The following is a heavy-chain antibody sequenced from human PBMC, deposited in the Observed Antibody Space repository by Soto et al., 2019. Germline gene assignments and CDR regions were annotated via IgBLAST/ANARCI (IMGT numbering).Heavy chain of an antibody. D-gene: IGHD6-13*01. Sequence: SETLSLTCAVYGGSFSGYYWSWIRQPPGKGLEWIGEINHSGSTNYNPSLKSRVTISVDTSKNQFSLKLSSVTAADTAVYYCARDLAGPFDYWGQGTLVTVSS. CDR1: GGSFSGYY. V-gene: IGHV4-34*01. CDR2: INHSGST. CDR3: ARDLAGPFDY. J-gene: IGHJ4*02.